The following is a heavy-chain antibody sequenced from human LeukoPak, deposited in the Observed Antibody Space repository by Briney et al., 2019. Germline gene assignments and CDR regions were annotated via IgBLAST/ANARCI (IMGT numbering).Heavy chain of an antibody. CDR1: GFIFTDYG. CDR3: AKGAQRGFDDSNSFQY. D-gene: IGHD4-11*01. J-gene: IGHJ4*02. V-gene: IGHV3-33*06. CDR2: IWSDATNM. Sequence: GGSLRLSCAACGFIFTDYGFHWVSQAPGKGLEWVAAIWSDATNMFYANSVKGRFFIQRDDYQNTVYLEMSSLRAEDTAVYYCAKGAQRGFDDSNSFQYWGQGSLVTVSS.